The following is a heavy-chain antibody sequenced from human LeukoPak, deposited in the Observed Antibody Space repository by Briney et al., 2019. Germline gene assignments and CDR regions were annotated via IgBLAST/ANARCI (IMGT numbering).Heavy chain of an antibody. V-gene: IGHV3-53*01. D-gene: IGHD6-13*01. J-gene: IGHJ4*02. CDR3: ARGRIAAAGTMDY. CDR1: GFAVSSNY. CDR2: IYSGGST. Sequence: PGGSLRLSCAAPGFAVSSNYMSWVRQAPGKGLEWVSVIYSGGSTYYADSVKGRFTISRDNSKNTLYLQMNSLRAEDTAVYYCARGRIAAAGTMDYWGQGTLVTVSS.